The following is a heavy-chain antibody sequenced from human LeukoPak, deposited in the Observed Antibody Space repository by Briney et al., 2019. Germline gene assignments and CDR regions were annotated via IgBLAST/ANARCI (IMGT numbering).Heavy chain of an antibody. CDR2: FSLDDLHT. D-gene: IGHD3-10*01. CDR3: ARTETYYGSGSYFDAFDI. J-gene: IGHJ3*02. CDR1: GNSFTSYW. V-gene: IGHV5-51*01. Sequence: GESLKTPCRGAGNSFTSYWIAWGRQRPGKGLGWRGIFSLDDLHTRYSPSFQGQVTISADKSISTAYLQWSSLKPSDTAMYYCARTETYYGSGSYFDAFDIWGQGTRATVSS.